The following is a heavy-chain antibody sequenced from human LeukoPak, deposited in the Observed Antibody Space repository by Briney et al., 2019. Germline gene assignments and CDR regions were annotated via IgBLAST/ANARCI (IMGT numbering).Heavy chain of an antibody. D-gene: IGHD4-17*01. CDR2: INPNSGGT. CDR1: GYTFTGYY. Sequence: GASVKVSCKASGYTFTGYYMHWVQQAPGQGLEWMGRINPNSGGTNYAQKFQGRVTMTRDTSISTAYMELSRLRSDDTAVYYCARADYGDYVWFDPWGQGTLVTVSS. V-gene: IGHV1-2*06. J-gene: IGHJ5*02. CDR3: ARADYGDYVWFDP.